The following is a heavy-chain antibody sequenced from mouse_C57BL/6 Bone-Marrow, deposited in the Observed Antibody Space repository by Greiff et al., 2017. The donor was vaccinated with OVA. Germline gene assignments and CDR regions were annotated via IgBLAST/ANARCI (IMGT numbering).Heavy chain of an antibody. CDR3: ARWRLGPWWYFDV. CDR2: IYPSDGSL. Sequence: VQRVESDAELVKPGASVKISCKVSGYPFTDHTLHWMQQSPEQGLAWIGYIYPSDGSLKYTETFKGKSTLTADKSSSTAYMQLNVLTSEDSAVYFCARWRLGPWWYFDVWGTGTTVTVSS. V-gene: IGHV1-78*01. D-gene: IGHD4-1*01. CDR1: GYPFTDHT. J-gene: IGHJ1*03.